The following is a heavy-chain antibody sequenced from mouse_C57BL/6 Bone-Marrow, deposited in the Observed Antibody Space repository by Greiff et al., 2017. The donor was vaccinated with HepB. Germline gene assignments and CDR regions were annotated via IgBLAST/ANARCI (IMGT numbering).Heavy chain of an antibody. Sequence: EVMLVESGEGLVKPGGSLKLSCAASGFTFSSYAMSWVRQTPEKRLEWVAYISSGGDYIYYADTVKGRFTISRDTARNTLYLQMSSLKSEDTAMYYCTREGYYYGSSLDYWGQGTTLTVSS. CDR2: ISSGGDYI. D-gene: IGHD1-1*01. CDR1: GFTFSSYA. CDR3: TREGYYYGSSLDY. V-gene: IGHV5-9-1*02. J-gene: IGHJ2*01.